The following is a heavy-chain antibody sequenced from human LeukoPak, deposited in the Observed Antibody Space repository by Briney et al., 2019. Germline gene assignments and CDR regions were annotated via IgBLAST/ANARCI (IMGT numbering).Heavy chain of an antibody. D-gene: IGHD2-2*01. V-gene: IGHV1-69*13. CDR1: GGTFSSYA. Sequence: SVKVSSKASGGTFSSYAISWVRQAPGQGVEWMGGIIPIFGTANYAQKFQGRVTITADESTSTAYMELSSLRSEDTAVYYCARGRVPAATYNWGEPWGQGTLVTVSS. CDR2: IIPIFGTA. J-gene: IGHJ5*02. CDR3: ARGRVPAATYNWGEP.